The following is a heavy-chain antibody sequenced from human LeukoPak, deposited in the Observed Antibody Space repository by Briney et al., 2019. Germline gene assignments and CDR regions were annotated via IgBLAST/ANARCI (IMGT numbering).Heavy chain of an antibody. Sequence: GGSLRLSCAASGFTFSSYGVHWVRQAPGKGLEWVAVISYDGSNKYYADSVKGRFTISRDNSKNTLYLQMNSLRTEDTAVYHCAKDRSGYGDAFDIWGQGTMVAVSS. CDR3: AKDRSGYGDAFDI. J-gene: IGHJ3*02. V-gene: IGHV3-30*18. CDR1: GFTFSSYG. D-gene: IGHD5-12*01. CDR2: ISYDGSNK.